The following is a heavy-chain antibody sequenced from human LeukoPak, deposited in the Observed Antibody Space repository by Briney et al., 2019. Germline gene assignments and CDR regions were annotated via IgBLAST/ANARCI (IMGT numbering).Heavy chain of an antibody. Sequence: ASVKVSCKASGYTFTGYYIHWVQLAPGQGLAWMGRINSNNGVSNYAQRFQGRVTMTRDTSISTAYMELSGLTSDDTAVYYCARRFCTGGSCYPDYWGQGTLVTVSS. J-gene: IGHJ4*02. CDR2: INSNNGVS. CDR1: GYTFTGYY. CDR3: ARRFCTGGSCYPDY. V-gene: IGHV1-2*02. D-gene: IGHD2-15*01.